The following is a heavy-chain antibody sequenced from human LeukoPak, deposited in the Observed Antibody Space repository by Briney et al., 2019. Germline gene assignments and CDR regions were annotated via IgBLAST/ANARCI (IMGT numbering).Heavy chain of an antibody. D-gene: IGHD5-18*01. CDR3: ARESTSYGYRVWSFDY. J-gene: IGHJ4*02. Sequence: PSETLSLTCTVSGGSISSGSYYWSWIRQPAGKGLEWIGRIYTSGSTNYNPSLKSRVTISVDTSKNQFSLKLSSVTAADTAVYYCARESTSYGYRVWSFDYWGQGTLVTVSS. V-gene: IGHV4-61*02. CDR1: GGSISSGSYY. CDR2: IYTSGST.